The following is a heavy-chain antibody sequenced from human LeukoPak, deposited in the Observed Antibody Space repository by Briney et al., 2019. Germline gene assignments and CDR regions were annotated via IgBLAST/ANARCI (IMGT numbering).Heavy chain of an antibody. Sequence: ASVKVSRKASGYTFTSYDINWVRQATGQGLEWMGWMNPNSGNTGYAQKFQGRVTMTRNTSISTAYMELSSLRSEDTAVYYCARDYGDFQHWFGPWGQGTLVTVSS. CDR2: MNPNSGNT. D-gene: IGHD4-17*01. V-gene: IGHV1-8*01. J-gene: IGHJ5*02. CDR1: GYTFTSYD. CDR3: ARDYGDFQHWFGP.